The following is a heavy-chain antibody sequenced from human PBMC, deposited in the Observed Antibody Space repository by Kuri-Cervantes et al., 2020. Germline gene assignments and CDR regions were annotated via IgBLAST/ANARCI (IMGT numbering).Heavy chain of an antibody. CDR3: AKDVHSSGWYFDY. V-gene: IGHV3-74*01. D-gene: IGHD6-19*01. J-gene: IGHJ4*02. Sequence: GESLKISCAASGFTFSSYWMHWVRQAPGKGLVWVSRINSDGSSTSYADSVKGRFTISRDNAKNTLYLQMNSLRAEDTAVYYCAKDVHSSGWYFDYWGQGTLVTVSS. CDR1: GFTFSSYW. CDR2: INSDGSST.